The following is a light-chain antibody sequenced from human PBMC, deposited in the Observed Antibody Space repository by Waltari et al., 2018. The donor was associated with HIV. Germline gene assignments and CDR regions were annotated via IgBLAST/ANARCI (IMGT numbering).Light chain of an antibody. CDR3: YSTESNGNHRV. CDR1: TFPKKY. J-gene: IGLJ3*02. Sequence: SYELTQPPSVSVSPGQTARITCPGDTFPKKYPHWYQQKSGQAPVLVIYEDIKRPSGIPERFSGSSSGTMAILTISGAQVEDEADYYCYSTESNGNHRVFGGGTKLTVL. V-gene: IGLV3-10*01. CDR2: EDI.